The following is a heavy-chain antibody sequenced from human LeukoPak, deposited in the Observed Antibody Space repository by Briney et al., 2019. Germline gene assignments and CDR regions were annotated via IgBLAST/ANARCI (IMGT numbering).Heavy chain of an antibody. D-gene: IGHD4-11*01. J-gene: IGHJ4*02. Sequence: ASVKVSCKASGYTFTSYGISWVRQAPGQGLEWMGWISAYNGNTNYAQKLQGRVTMTRDTSTSTVYMELSSLRSEDTAVYYCARDHTATTVEDYWGQGTLVTVSS. CDR3: ARDHTATTVEDY. CDR2: ISAYNGNT. CDR1: GYTFTSYG. V-gene: IGHV1-18*01.